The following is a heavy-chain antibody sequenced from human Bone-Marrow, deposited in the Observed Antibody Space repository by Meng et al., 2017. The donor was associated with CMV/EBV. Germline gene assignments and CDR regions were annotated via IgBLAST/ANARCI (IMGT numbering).Heavy chain of an antibody. CDR3: ARRNWYFDL. V-gene: IGHV3-7*01. CDR1: GFTFSSYW. CDR2: IKQDGSGK. J-gene: IGHJ2*01. Sequence: GESLKISCAASGFTFSSYWMSWVRQAPGKGLEWVANIKQDGSGKYYVDSVKGRFTISRDNAKNSLYLQMNSLRAEDTAVYYCARRNWYFDLWGRGTLVTVSS.